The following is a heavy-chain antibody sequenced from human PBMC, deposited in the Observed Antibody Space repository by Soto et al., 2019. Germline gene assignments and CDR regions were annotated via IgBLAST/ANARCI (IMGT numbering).Heavy chain of an antibody. J-gene: IGHJ5*02. CDR2: IIPIFGTA. D-gene: IGHD2-2*01. V-gene: IGHV1-69*01. CDR3: ARGSTSTPTSWFDP. CDR1: GGTFSSYA. Sequence: QVQLVQSGAEVKKPGSSVKVSCKASGGTFSSYAISWVRQAPGQWLEWMGGIIPIFGTANYAQKFQGRVTITADESTSTAYMELSSLRSEDTAVYYCARGSTSTPTSWFDPWGQGTLVTVSS.